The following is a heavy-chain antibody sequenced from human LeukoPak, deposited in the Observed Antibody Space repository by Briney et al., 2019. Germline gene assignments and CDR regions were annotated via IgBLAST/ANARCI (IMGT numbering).Heavy chain of an antibody. CDR3: TTKVIRENSGDDYDD. Sequence: QPGGSLRLSCAASGVTFSSYGMHWVRHAPGKGLEWVALISSDGNDKLYGDSVKGRFTISRDDSKSTLYLQMNSLRAEDTAVYYCTTKVIRENSGDDYDDWGQGTLVTVSS. V-gene: IGHV3-30*03. J-gene: IGHJ4*02. D-gene: IGHD5-12*01. CDR1: GVTFSSYG. CDR2: ISSDGNDK.